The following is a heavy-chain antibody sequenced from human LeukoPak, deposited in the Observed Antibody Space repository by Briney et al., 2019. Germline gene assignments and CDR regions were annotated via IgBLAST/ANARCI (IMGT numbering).Heavy chain of an antibody. Sequence: ASVKVSCKASGGTFSSYAISWVRQAPGQGLEWMGGIIPIFGTANYAQKFQGRVTITADESTSTAYMELSSLRSEDTAVYYCASSPNTADAFDIWGQGTMVTVSS. V-gene: IGHV1-69*13. CDR1: GGTFSSYA. CDR3: ASSPNTADAFDI. CDR2: IIPIFGTA. D-gene: IGHD4-17*01. J-gene: IGHJ3*02.